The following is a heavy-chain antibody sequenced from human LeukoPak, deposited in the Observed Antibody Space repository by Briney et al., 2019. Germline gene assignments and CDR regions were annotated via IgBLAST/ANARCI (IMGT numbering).Heavy chain of an antibody. J-gene: IGHJ4*02. CDR1: GFTVSSNY. CDR2: IYSGGST. Sequence: SGGSLRLSCAASGFTVSSNYMSWVRQAPGKGLEWVSVIYSGGSTYYADSVKGRFTISRDNSKNTLYLQMNSLRAEDTAVYYCATGFVLGYCSSTSCPDYWGQGTLVTVSS. V-gene: IGHV3-66*02. D-gene: IGHD2-2*01. CDR3: ATGFVLGYCSSTSCPDY.